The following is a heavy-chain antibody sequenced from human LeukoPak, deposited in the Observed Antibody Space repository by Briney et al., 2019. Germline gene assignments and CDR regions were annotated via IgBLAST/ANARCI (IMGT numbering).Heavy chain of an antibody. J-gene: IGHJ4*02. Sequence: GRSLRLSCAASGFTFSSYAMHWVRQAPGKGLEWVAVISYDGSNKYYADSVKGRFTISRDNSKNTLYLQMNSLRAEDTAVHYCARGYSSRMIDYWGQGTLVTVSS. D-gene: IGHD6-13*01. CDR2: ISYDGSNK. CDR1: GFTFSSYA. V-gene: IGHV3-30*04. CDR3: ARGYSSRMIDY.